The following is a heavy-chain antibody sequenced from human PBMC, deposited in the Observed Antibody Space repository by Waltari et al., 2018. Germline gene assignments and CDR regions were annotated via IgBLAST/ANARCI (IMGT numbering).Heavy chain of an antibody. CDR2: INHSGST. CDR3: ARLRRGYSYGGFDY. J-gene: IGHJ4*02. CDR1: GGSFSGYY. Sequence: QVQLQQWGAGLLKPSETLSVTCAVYGGSFSGYYWSWIRQPPGKGLEWIGEINHSGSTNYNPSLKSRVTISVDTSKNQFSLKLSSVTAADTAVYYCARLRRGYSYGGFDYWGQGTLVTVSS. V-gene: IGHV4-34*01. D-gene: IGHD5-18*01.